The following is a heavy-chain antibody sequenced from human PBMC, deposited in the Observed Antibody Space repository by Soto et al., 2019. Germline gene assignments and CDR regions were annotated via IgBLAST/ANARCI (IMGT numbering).Heavy chain of an antibody. V-gene: IGHV4-39*01. D-gene: IGHD5-12*01. CDR3: ARGYDEYYYYMDV. CDR1: GGSISSSSYY. Sequence: SETLSLTCTVSGGSISSSSYYWGWIRQPPGKGLEWIGSIYYSGSTYYNPSLKSRVTISVDTSKNQFSLKLSSVTAADTAVYYCARGYDEYYYYMDVWGKGTTVTVSS. J-gene: IGHJ6*03. CDR2: IYYSGST.